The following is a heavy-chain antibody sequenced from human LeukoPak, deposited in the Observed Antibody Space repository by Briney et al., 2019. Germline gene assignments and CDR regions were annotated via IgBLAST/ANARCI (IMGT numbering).Heavy chain of an antibody. Sequence: GGSLRLSCAASGLTFSSYGMSWVRQTPGKGLEWVSSICGSGGGTYFADSVKGRFTISRDNSKNTLYLQMNSLRAEDTAVYYCAKEGMATIGYYFDYWGQGTLVTVSS. D-gene: IGHD5-24*01. CDR1: GLTFSSYG. V-gene: IGHV3-23*01. CDR2: ICGSGGGT. CDR3: AKEGMATIGYYFDY. J-gene: IGHJ4*02.